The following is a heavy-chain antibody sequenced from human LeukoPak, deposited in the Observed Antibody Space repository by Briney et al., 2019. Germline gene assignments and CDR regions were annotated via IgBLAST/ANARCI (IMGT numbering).Heavy chain of an antibody. J-gene: IGHJ4*02. CDR1: GFTFNTYA. Sequence: GRSLRLTCAASGFTFNTYAMHWVRQAPGKGLEWVAVISYDGNNKYYPDSVKGRFTISRDNSKNTVYLQMNSLRAEDTAVYYCARRSASGSYYFFDYWGQGTLVTVSS. CDR2: ISYDGNNK. D-gene: IGHD3-10*01. V-gene: IGHV3-30-3*01. CDR3: ARRSASGSYYFFDY.